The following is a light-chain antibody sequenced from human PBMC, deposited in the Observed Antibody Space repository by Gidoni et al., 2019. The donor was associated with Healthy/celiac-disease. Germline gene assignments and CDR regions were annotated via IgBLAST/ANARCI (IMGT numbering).Light chain of an antibody. CDR2: AAS. CDR3: HQYKSYPPGT. V-gene: IGKV1-16*02. Sequence: DIQVTHPPSSLSASVGDRDSITCRASQSISNYLARFQQKPGKAPKSLIYAASGLQSEVQSQFSCSGSGTDFTLTISSLRPEDFATYNYHQYKSYPPGTFGQGTRLEIK. CDR1: QSISNY. J-gene: IGKJ5*01.